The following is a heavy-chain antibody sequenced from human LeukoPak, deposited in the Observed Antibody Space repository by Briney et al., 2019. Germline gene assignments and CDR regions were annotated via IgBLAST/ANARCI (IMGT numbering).Heavy chain of an antibody. Sequence: SETLSLTCAVYGGSFSGYYWSWIRQPPGKGLEWIGEINHSGSTNYNPSLKSRVTISVHTSKNQSSLKLTSVTAADTAVYYCASRDCSSTSCHEGYNWFDPWGQGILVSVSS. CDR3: ASRDCSSTSCHEGYNWFDP. J-gene: IGHJ5*02. CDR1: GGSFSGYY. V-gene: IGHV4-34*01. CDR2: INHSGST. D-gene: IGHD2-2*01.